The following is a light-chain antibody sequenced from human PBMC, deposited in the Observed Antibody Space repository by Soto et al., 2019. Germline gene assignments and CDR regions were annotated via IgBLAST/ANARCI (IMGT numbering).Light chain of an antibody. J-gene: IGLJ1*01. CDR2: DVY. CDR1: SGDVGGHNA. Sequence: QSALTQPASVSGSPGQSITLSCTGTSGDVGGHNAVSWYQQRPGKAPKLLIYDVYNRPSGASNRFSGSKSGNTASLTISGLQAEDEADYYCSSYERSGAYVFGTGTKLTVL. V-gene: IGLV2-14*03. CDR3: SSYERSGAYV.